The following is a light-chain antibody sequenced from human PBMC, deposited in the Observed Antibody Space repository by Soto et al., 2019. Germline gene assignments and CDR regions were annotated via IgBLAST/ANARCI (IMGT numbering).Light chain of an antibody. V-gene: IGKV3-15*01. CDR1: QSVSSN. J-gene: IGKJ2*01. CDR2: GAS. Sequence: EIVMTQSPATLSVSPGERATLSCRASQSVSSNLAWYQQKPGQAPRLLIYGASTRATGIPARFSGSGSGTEFTLTISSLQSEDFAVYYCQQYNKWNTFGQGTKLEIK. CDR3: QQYNKWNT.